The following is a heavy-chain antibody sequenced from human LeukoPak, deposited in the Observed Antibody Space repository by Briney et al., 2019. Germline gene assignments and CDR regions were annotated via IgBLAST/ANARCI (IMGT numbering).Heavy chain of an antibody. D-gene: IGHD6-25*01. CDR3: ARVPSGGDKFDP. CDR2: INPNSGNT. V-gene: IGHV1-8*02. J-gene: IGHJ5*02. CDR1: GYTFTGYY. Sequence: ASVKVSCKASGYTFTGYYMHWVRQAPGQGLGWMGWINPNSGNTGYAQKFQGRVTMTRNTSIRTAYMELSSLRSEDTAVYYCARVPSGGDKFDPWGQGTLVTVSS.